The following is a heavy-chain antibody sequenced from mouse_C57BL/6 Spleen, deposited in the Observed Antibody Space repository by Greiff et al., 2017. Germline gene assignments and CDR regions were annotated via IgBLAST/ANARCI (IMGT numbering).Heavy chain of an antibody. CDR1: GFTFSDYG. CDR3: AGAYYSNYVLYYYAMDY. D-gene: IGHD2-5*01. V-gene: IGHV5-17*01. Sequence: EVKLQESGGGLVKPGGSLKLSCAASGFTFSDYGMHWVRQAPEKGLEWVAYISSGSSTIYYADTVKGRFTISRDNAKNTLFLQMTSLRSEDTAMYYCAGAYYSNYVLYYYAMDYWGQGPSVTVSS. CDR2: ISSGSSTI. J-gene: IGHJ4*01.